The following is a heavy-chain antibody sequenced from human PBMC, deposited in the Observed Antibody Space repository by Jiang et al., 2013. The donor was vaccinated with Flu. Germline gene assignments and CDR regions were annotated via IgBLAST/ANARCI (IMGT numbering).Heavy chain of an antibody. Sequence: KPGSSVKVSCKAFGGTFSNYAISWVRQAPGQGLEWMGGIIPIFGTADYAQRFQDRVKITADKSTSTAYMELSSLTSDDTAVYFCARSAGGVLLIATPPRYHHYYYMDVWGKGTTVTVSS. D-gene: IGHD2-21*01. CDR1: GGTFSNYA. CDR2: IIPIFGTA. CDR3: ARSAGGVLLIATPPRYHHYYYMDV. J-gene: IGHJ6*03. V-gene: IGHV1-69*06.